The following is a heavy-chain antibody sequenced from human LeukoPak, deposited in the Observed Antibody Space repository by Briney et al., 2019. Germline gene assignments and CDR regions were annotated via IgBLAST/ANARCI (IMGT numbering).Heavy chain of an antibody. CDR2: ISSSSSYI. D-gene: IGHD5-24*01. CDR1: GFTFSSYS. J-gene: IGHJ4*02. V-gene: IGHV3-21*01. Sequence: GGSLRLSCAASGFTFSSYSMNWVRQAPGKGLEWVSSISSSSSYIYYADSVKGRFTISRDNDKNSLYLQMNSLRAEDTAVYYCARGRDGYNNYWGQGTLVTVSS. CDR3: ARGRDGYNNY.